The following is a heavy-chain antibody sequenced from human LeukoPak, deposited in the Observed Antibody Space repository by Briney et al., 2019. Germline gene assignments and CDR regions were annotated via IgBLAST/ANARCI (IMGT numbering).Heavy chain of an antibody. CDR1: GYMFTVYY. CDR2: ISPTGGTT. CDR3: AREMRSSKALDY. D-gene: IGHD2/OR15-2a*01. Sequence: AASVKVSCKTSGYMFTVYYLHWVRQAPGQGLEWMGMISPTGGTTRFSQKYQGRITMTRDMSTSTVYMDLSSLRSEDTAVYYCAREMRSSKALDYWGQGTLVTVSS. V-gene: IGHV1-46*01. J-gene: IGHJ4*02.